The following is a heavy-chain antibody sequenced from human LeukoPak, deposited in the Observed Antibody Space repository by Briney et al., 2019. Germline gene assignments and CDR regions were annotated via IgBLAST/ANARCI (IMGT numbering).Heavy chain of an antibody. D-gene: IGHD3-10*01. V-gene: IGHV4-34*01. CDR1: GESFSGHY. CDR3: ARPRYGSGSLDP. Sequence: SETLSLTCAVYGESFSGHYWTWIRQPPGRGLDWIGEINHSGSTTSNPSLNNRVTISVDTSKIQFSLKLTSVTAADTAVYYCARPRYGSGSLDPRGQGTLVTVSS. J-gene: IGHJ5*02. CDR2: INHSGST.